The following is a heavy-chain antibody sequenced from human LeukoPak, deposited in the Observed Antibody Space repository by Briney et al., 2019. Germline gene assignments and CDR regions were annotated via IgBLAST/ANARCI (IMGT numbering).Heavy chain of an antibody. CDR2: INPSGGST. CDR3: ARDSFSDSSGSYAFDI. J-gene: IGHJ3*02. CDR1: GYTFTSYY. Sequence: ASVKVSCKASGYTFTSYYMHWVRQAPGQGLEWMGIINPSGGSTSYAQKFQGRVTMTRDMSTSTVYMELSSLRAEDTAVYYCARDSFSDSSGSYAFDIWGQGTMVTVSS. D-gene: IGHD3-22*01. V-gene: IGHV1-46*01.